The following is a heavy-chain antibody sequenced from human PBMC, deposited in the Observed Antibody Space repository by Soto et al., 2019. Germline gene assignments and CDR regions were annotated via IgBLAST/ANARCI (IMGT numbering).Heavy chain of an antibody. CDR2: IYYSGST. CDR3: ARVYTDTYYFDY. D-gene: IGHD1-1*01. CDR1: GGSISIGDYY. V-gene: IGHV4-30-4*01. Sequence: SETLSLTCTVSGGSISIGDYYLSWIRQPPGKGLEWIGYIYYSGSTYYNPSLKSRVTISVDTSKNQFSLKLSSVTAADTAVYYCARVYTDTYYFDYWGQGTLVTVSS. J-gene: IGHJ4*02.